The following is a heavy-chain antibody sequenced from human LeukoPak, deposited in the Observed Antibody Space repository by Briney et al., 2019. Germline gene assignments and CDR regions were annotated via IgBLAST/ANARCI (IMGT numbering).Heavy chain of an antibody. CDR2: ISSSSSTI. CDR1: GFTFSTYS. Sequence: GGSLRLSCAASGFTFSTYSMNWVRQAPGKGLEWVSYISSSSSTIYYADSVKGRFTISRDNAKNSLYLQMNSLRAEDTAVYFCARDNRSWEGASGQLYDHWGHGVLVIVSS. CDR3: ARDNRSWEGASGQLYDH. D-gene: IGHD1-26*01. V-gene: IGHV3-48*01. J-gene: IGHJ4*01.